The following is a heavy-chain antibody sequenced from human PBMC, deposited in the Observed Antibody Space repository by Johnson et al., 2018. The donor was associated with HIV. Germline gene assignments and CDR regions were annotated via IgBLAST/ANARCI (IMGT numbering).Heavy chain of an antibody. CDR1: GFTFSNYA. J-gene: IGHJ3*02. V-gene: IGHV3-30-3*01. CDR2: ISYDGSNK. D-gene: IGHD7-27*01. Sequence: QVQLVESGGGVVQPGRSLRLSCAASGFTFSNYAMHWVRQAPGKGLEWVALISYDGSNKYYADSVKGRFTISRDNSKNTLYLQMNSLRAEDTAVYYCARDREYGLAWGCAFDIWGQGTMVTVSS. CDR3: ARDREYGLAWGCAFDI.